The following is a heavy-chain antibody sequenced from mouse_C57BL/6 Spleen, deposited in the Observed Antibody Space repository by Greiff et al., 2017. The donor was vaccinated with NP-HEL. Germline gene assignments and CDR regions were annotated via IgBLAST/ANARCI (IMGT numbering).Heavy chain of an antibody. V-gene: IGHV5-17*01. CDR3: AGSTMVTTGGYYYAMDY. CDR2: ISSGSSTI. J-gene: IGHJ4*01. Sequence: EVHLVESGGGLVKPGGSLKLSCAASGFTFSDYGMHWVRQAPEKGLEWVAYISSGSSTIYYADTVKGRFTISRDNAKNTLFLQMTSLRSEDTAMYYCAGSTMVTTGGYYYAMDYWGQGTSVTVSS. CDR1: GFTFSDYG. D-gene: IGHD2-2*01.